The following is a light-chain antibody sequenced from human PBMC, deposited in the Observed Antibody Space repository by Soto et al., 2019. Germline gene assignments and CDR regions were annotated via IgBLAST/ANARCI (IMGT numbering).Light chain of an antibody. CDR3: QQYGSSPT. CDR1: QSVSSSY. V-gene: IGKV3-20*01. J-gene: IGKJ4*01. Sequence: EIVFTHTPSTLSLSPGERAPLSCRASQSVSSSYLAWYQQKPGQAPRLLIYGASSRATGIPDRFSGSGSGTDFTLTISKLEPEDFAVYYCQQYGSSPTFGGGTKVDIK. CDR2: GAS.